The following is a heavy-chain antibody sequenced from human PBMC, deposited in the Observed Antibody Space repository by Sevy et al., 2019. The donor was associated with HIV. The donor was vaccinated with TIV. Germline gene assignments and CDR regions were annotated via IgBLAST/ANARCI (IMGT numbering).Heavy chain of an antibody. D-gene: IGHD6-6*01. V-gene: IGHV3-23*01. CDR3: ARPTPRIAPSSAAFFDS. J-gene: IGHJ4*01. Sequence: GGALRRSCAASGFASGFTFSSFAMSWVRQLPGKGLEWVSTINGRGGSTYYADSVKGRFTLSRDNSNNALFLQMDSLTPEVTALSYCARPTPRIAPSSAAFFDSWGHGTLVTVSS. CDR1: GFTFSSFA. CDR2: INGRGGST.